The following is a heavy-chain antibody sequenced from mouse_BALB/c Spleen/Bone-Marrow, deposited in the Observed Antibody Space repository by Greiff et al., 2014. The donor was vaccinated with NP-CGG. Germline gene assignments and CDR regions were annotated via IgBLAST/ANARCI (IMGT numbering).Heavy chain of an antibody. V-gene: IGHV5-4*02. CDR2: ISDGGSYT. CDR1: GFTFSDYY. Sequence: VQLEESGGGLMKPGGSLKLSCAASGFTFSDYYMYWVRQTPEKGLEWVATISDGGSYTYYPDSVKGRFTISRDNAKNSLYLQMTSLKSEDTAMYYCARDSYYYGSSYWYFDVWGAGTTVTVSS. J-gene: IGHJ1*01. CDR3: ARDSYYYGSSYWYFDV. D-gene: IGHD1-1*01.